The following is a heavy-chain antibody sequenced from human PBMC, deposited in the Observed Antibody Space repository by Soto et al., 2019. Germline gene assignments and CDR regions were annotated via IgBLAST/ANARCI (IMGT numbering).Heavy chain of an antibody. CDR3: ARGGQDFWSGPFDY. D-gene: IGHD3-3*01. V-gene: IGHV4-4*07. Sequence: SETLSLTCTVSGGSISNYFCNWIRQPAGKGLEWIGRIDNSGSTNYNPSLKSRITMSADTSRNQFSLKLNSVTAADTAVYYCARGGQDFWSGPFDYWGQGALVTSPQ. CDR2: IDNSGST. J-gene: IGHJ4*02. CDR1: GGSISNYF.